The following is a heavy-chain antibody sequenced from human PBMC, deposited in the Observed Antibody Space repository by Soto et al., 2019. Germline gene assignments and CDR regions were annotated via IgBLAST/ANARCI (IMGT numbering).Heavy chain of an antibody. CDR2: ISSTTNYI. Sequence: GGSLRLSCAASGSTFTRYSMNWVRQAPGKGPEWVSSISSTTNYIYYGDSMKGRFTISRDNAKNSLYLEMNSLRAEDTAVYYCARESEDLTSNFDYWGQGTLVTVSS. CDR3: ARESEDLTSNFDY. CDR1: GSTFTRYS. V-gene: IGHV3-21*06. J-gene: IGHJ4*02.